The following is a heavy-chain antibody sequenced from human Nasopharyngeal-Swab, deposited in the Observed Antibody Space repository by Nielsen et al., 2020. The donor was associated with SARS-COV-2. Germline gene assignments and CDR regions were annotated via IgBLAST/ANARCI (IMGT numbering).Heavy chain of an antibody. CDR2: ISHSTTYI. D-gene: IGHD2-21*02. Sequence: GESLKISCAASGFTFSSYAMSWVRQAPGKGLEWVSSISHSTTYIWYADSVKGRFTISRDNAKNSLYLQMNNLRADDTAIYYCARTAAFCGDDCYSEYFQHWGQRTLVTVSS. V-gene: IGHV3-21*01. CDR1: GFTFSSYA. CDR3: ARTAAFCGDDCYSEYFQH. J-gene: IGHJ1*01.